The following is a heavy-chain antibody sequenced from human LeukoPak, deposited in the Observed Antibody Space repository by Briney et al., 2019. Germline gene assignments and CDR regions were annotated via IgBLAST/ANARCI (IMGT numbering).Heavy chain of an antibody. V-gene: IGHV1-69*05. Sequence: ASVKVSCKASGGTFSSYAISWVRQAPGQGLEWMGGIIPIFGTANYAQKLQGRVTMTTDTSTSTAFMELRSLRSDDTAVYYCARVVTGTYRGDYWGQGTLVTVSS. D-gene: IGHD1-7*01. J-gene: IGHJ4*02. CDR2: IIPIFGTA. CDR3: ARVVTGTYRGDY. CDR1: GGTFSSYA.